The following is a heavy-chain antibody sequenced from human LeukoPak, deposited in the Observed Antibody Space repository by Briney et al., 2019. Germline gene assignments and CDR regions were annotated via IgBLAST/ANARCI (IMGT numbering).Heavy chain of an antibody. V-gene: IGHV1-2*02. Sequence: ASVKVSCKASGYTFTGYYMHWVRQAPGQGLEWMGWINPNSGGTNYAQKFQGRVTMTRDTSISTAYMELSRLRSDDTAVYYCATPAGQLVQPFDYWGQGTLVTVSS. CDR3: ATPAGQLVQPFDY. CDR2: INPNSGGT. D-gene: IGHD6-6*01. CDR1: GYTFTGYY. J-gene: IGHJ4*02.